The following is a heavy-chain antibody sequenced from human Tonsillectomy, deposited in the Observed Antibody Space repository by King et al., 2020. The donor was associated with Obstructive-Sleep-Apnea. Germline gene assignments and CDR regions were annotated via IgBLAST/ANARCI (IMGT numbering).Heavy chain of an antibody. V-gene: IGHV3-7*03. CDR3: ARVIAERPGHYFDY. Sequence: VQLVESGGGLVQPGGSLRLSCGASGFIFSTYWMSWVRQAPGKGLEWVANIKRDGSEERYVDSVEGRFTISRDNAKNSLYLVMNSLRAEDTAVYYCARVIAERPGHYFDYWGQGTLVTVSS. J-gene: IGHJ4*02. CDR2: IKRDGSEE. D-gene: IGHD6-6*01. CDR1: GFIFSTYW.